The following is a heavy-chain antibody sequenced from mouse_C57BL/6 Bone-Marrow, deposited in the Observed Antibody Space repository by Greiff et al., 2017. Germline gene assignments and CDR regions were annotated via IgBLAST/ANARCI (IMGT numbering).Heavy chain of an antibody. D-gene: IGHD2-12*01. CDR1: GFTFSSYG. V-gene: IGHV5-6*02. J-gene: IGHJ4*01. CDR3: ARRGVTTHYYDMDY. Sequence: EVKLMESGGDLVKPGGSLKLSCAASGFTFSSYGMSWVRQTPDKRLEWVATISSGGSYTYYPNSVKGRNTISRDNAKNTPYLQMSSLKSEDTAMYYCARRGVTTHYYDMDYWGQGTSVTVSA. CDR2: ISSGGSYT.